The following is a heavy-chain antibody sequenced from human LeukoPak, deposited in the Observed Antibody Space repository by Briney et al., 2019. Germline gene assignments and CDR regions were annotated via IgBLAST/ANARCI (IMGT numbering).Heavy chain of an antibody. Sequence: GESLKISCKASGYSFSTYWIGWVRQMPGKGLEWMGIIYPGDSDTRYSPSFQGQVTISADKSISTAYLQWSSLTASDTATYYCARQKGSAAIIPFDIWGQGTMVTVSS. CDR3: ARQKGSAAIIPFDI. J-gene: IGHJ3*02. CDR2: IYPGDSDT. V-gene: IGHV5-51*01. CDR1: GYSFSTYW. D-gene: IGHD2-2*01.